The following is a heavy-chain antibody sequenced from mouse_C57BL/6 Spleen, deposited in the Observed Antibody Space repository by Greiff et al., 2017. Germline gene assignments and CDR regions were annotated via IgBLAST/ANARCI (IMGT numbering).Heavy chain of an antibody. CDR3: ARGDYYSNHYYAMDY. D-gene: IGHD2-5*01. CDR2: INPNNGGT. Sequence: VQLQQSGPELVKPGASVKISCKASGYTFTDYYMNWVNQSHGKSLEWIGDINPNNGGTSYNQKFKGKATLTVDKSSSTAYMELRSLTSEDSAVYYCARGDYYSNHYYAMDYWGQGTSVTVSS. J-gene: IGHJ4*01. CDR1: GYTFTDYY. V-gene: IGHV1-26*01.